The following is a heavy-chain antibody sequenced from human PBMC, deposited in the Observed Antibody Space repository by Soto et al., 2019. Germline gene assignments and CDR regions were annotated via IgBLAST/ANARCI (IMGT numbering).Heavy chain of an antibody. CDR3: AKDNDILWFGGTSGYYYYMDI. CDR2: ISGSGGST. CDR1: GFTFSSSG. J-gene: IGHJ6*03. Sequence: PWGSLTLSCASSGFTFSSSGITWFFQAPGKGLEWVSAISGSGGSTYYADSVKGRFTISRDNSKNTLYLQMNSLRAEDTAVYYCAKDNDILWFGGTSGYYYYMDIWGKGTTVT. V-gene: IGHV3-23*01. D-gene: IGHD3-10*01.